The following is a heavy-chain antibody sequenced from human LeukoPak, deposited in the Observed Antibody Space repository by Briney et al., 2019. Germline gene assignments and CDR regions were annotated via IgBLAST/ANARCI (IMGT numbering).Heavy chain of an antibody. V-gene: IGHV3-74*01. D-gene: IGHD3-3*01. Sequence: HPGGSLRLSCAASGFIFRDYWMLWVRQVPGKGLIWVSRIDRDGFPTIYADSVKGRFTVSRNNARNTLHLQMNNLRDEDSAVYYCAASRWSGALDFWGKGSLVTVSS. J-gene: IGHJ4*02. CDR1: GFIFRDYW. CDR2: IDRDGFPT. CDR3: AASRWSGALDF.